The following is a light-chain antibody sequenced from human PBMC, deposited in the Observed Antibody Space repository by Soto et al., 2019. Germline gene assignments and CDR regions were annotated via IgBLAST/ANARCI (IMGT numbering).Light chain of an antibody. J-gene: IGKJ4*01. CDR3: QEYNYWHPIT. CDR2: GAS. Sequence: IGMTQSPGTLSVSPGERATLSCRASQNIGNKVGWYQQKPGQAPRLLIYGASTRATGIPVRFSGSGSGTEFTLTITSLQSADSAVYYCQEYNYWHPITFGGGTKLDIK. CDR1: QNIGNK. V-gene: IGKV3-15*01.